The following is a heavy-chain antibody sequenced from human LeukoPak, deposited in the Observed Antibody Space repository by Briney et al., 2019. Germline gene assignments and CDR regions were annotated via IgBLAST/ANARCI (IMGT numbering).Heavy chain of an antibody. Sequence: GGSLRLSCATSGFTFRNYAVNWVRQAPGKGLEWISHISSSGVTIYYADSVKGRFIISRDNAKNSLYLQLNSLRAEDTAVYYCAKSSSWTYNWFDPWGQGTLVTVSS. V-gene: IGHV3-48*03. CDR2: ISSSGVTI. D-gene: IGHD6-13*01. CDR1: GFTFRNYA. CDR3: AKSSSWTYNWFDP. J-gene: IGHJ5*02.